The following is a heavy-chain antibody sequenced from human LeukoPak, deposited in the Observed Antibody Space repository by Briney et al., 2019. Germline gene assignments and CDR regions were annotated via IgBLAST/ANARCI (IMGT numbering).Heavy chain of an antibody. CDR3: ARDFDCGGDCYAFDI. CDR1: GGTFSSYA. D-gene: IGHD2-21*02. J-gene: IGHJ3*02. Sequence: ASVKVSCKASGGTFSSYAISWVRQAPGQGLEWMGGIIPIFGTANYAQKFQGRVTITADESTSTAYMELSSLRSEDSAVYYCARDFDCGGDCYAFDIWGQGTMVTVSS. CDR2: IIPIFGTA. V-gene: IGHV1-69*13.